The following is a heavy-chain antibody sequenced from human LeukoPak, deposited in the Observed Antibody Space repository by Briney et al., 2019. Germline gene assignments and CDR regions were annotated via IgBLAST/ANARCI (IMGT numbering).Heavy chain of an antibody. CDR2: ISYDGSNK. CDR1: GFTFSSYA. CDR3: ARAHHPDY. Sequence: PGRSLRLSCAASGFTFSSYAMHWVRQAPGKGLEWVAVISYDGSNKYYADSVKGRFTISRDNSKNTLYLQMNSLRAEDTAVYYCARAHHPDYWGQGTLVTVSS. J-gene: IGHJ4*02. V-gene: IGHV3-30-3*01.